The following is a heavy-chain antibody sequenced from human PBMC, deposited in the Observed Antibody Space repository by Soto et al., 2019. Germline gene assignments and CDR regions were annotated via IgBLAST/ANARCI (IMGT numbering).Heavy chain of an antibody. V-gene: IGHV1-18*01. J-gene: IGHJ4*02. CDR1: GYTFTNYA. Sequence: QVQLVQSGAEVKKPGASVKVSCKASGYTFTNYAISWVRQAPGQGLEWIGWISADNGNTNYAQKFQDRVTMTTDTSTTTAYMDLRSLRSDDTAVYYCARDYSSRWQTLSDYWGQGTLVTVSS. CDR3: ARDYSSRWQTLSDY. D-gene: IGHD6-13*01. CDR2: ISADNGNT.